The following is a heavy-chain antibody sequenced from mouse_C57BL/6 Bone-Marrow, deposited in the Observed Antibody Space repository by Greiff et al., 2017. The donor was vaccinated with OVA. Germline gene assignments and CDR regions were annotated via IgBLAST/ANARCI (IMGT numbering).Heavy chain of an antibody. V-gene: IGHV1-19*01. CDR3: ARDSITTVVATRWYFDV. J-gene: IGHJ1*03. Sequence: VQLQQSGPVLVKPGASVKMSCKASGYTFTDYYMNWVKQSHGKSLEWIGVINPYNGGTSYNQKFKGKATLTVDKSSSTAYMELNSLTSEDSAVYYCARDSITTVVATRWYFDVWGTGTTVTVSS. CDR2: INPYNGGT. CDR1: GYTFTDYY. D-gene: IGHD1-1*01.